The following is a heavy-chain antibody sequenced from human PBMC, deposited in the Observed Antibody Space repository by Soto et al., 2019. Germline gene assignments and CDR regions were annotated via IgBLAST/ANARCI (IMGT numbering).Heavy chain of an antibody. D-gene: IGHD5-18*01. CDR1: GGTFSSYA. CDR3: ARDRREIQLWSRFDY. J-gene: IGHJ4*02. Sequence: QVQLVQSGAEVKKPGSSVKVSCKASGGTFSSYAISWVRQAPGQGLEWMGGIIPIFGTANYAQKFQGRVTITADASTSTAYMELSRMRSEDTAVYYCARDRREIQLWSRFDYWGQGTLVTVSS. V-gene: IGHV1-69*01. CDR2: IIPIFGTA.